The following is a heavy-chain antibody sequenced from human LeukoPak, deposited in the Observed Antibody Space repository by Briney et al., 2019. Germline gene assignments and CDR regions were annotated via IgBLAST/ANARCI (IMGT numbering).Heavy chain of an antibody. J-gene: IGHJ4*02. CDR3: ARASYSGSYYALDY. CDR2: ISSSSSYI. D-gene: IGHD1-26*01. Sequence: PGGSLRLSCAASGFTFSSYSMNWVRRAPGKGLEWVSSISSSSSYIYYADSVKGRFTISRDNAKNSLYLQMNSLRAEDTAVYYCARASYSGSYYALDYWGQGTLVTVSS. V-gene: IGHV3-21*01. CDR1: GFTFSSYS.